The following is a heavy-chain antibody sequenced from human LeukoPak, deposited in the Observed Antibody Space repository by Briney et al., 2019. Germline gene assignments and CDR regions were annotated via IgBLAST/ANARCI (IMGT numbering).Heavy chain of an antibody. D-gene: IGHD3-3*01. V-gene: IGHV3-23*01. J-gene: IGHJ4*02. Sequence: PGGSQRLFCAASGFTFSNYVMNWVRQAPGKGLEWVAEISGSGSRIYYADSVKGRFAISRDNSKNTLYLQMNSVRAEDTATYYCAKDRGYDFVYCGQGALVTVSS. CDR2: ISGSGSRI. CDR3: AKDRGYDFVY. CDR1: GFTFSNYV.